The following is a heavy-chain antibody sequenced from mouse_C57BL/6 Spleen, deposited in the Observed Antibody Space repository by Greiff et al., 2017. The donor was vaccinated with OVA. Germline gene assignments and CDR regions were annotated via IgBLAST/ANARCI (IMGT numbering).Heavy chain of an antibody. CDR3: ARRGGSSYAMDY. V-gene: IGHV1-52*01. CDR1: GYTFTSYW. J-gene: IGHJ4*01. CDR2: IDPSDSET. D-gene: IGHD3-1*01. Sequence: VQLQQSGAELVRPGSSVKLSCKASGYTFTSYWMHWVKQRPIQGLEWIGNIDPSDSETHYNQKFKDKATLTVDKSSSTAYMQLSSLTSEDSAVYYCARRGGSSYAMDYWGQGTSVTVSS.